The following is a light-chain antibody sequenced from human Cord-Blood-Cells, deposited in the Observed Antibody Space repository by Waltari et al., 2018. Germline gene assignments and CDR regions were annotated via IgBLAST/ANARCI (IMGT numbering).Light chain of an antibody. Sequence: QSVLTQPPSASGTPGQRVTISCSGSSSNIGSNYVYWYQQLPGTAPKLLIYRNNQRPSGGPDRFAGFKAGTSGSLAISGLRSEDEADYYCAAWDDSLSGRVFGGGTKLTVL. CDR2: RNN. CDR1: SSNIGSNY. CDR3: AAWDDSLSGRV. V-gene: IGLV1-47*01. J-gene: IGLJ3*02.